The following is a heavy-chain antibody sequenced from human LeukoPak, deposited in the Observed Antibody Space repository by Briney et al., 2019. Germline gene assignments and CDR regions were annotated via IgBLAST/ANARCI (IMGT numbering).Heavy chain of an antibody. CDR3: ARVLVPYYDSSGPWY. J-gene: IGHJ4*02. CDR1: GFTFSSYA. D-gene: IGHD3-22*01. CDR2: ISYDGSNK. Sequence: GGSLRLSCAASGFTFSSYAMHWVRQAPGKGLEWVAVISYDGSNKYYADSVKGRFTISRDNSKNTLYLQMNSLRAEDTAVYYCARVLVPYYDSSGPWYWGQGTLVTVSS. V-gene: IGHV3-30-3*01.